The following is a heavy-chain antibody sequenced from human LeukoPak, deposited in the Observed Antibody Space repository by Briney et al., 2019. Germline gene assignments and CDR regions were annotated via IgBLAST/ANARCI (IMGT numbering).Heavy chain of an antibody. CDR2: IYYSGST. CDR1: GGSISSYY. CDR3: ATLTTVVTAYYFDY. Sequence: SETLSLTCTVSGGSISSYYWSWIRQPPGKGLEWIGYIYYSGSTNYNPSLKSRVTISVDTSKNQFSLKLSSVTAADTAVYYCATLTTVVTAYYFDYGGQGTLVTVSS. D-gene: IGHD4-23*01. V-gene: IGHV4-59*08. J-gene: IGHJ4*02.